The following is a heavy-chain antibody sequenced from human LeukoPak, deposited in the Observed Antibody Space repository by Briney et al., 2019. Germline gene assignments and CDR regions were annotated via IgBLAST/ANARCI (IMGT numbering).Heavy chain of an antibody. Sequence: GASVKVSCKASGYTFTGYYMHWVRQAPGQGLEWMGRINPNSGGTNYAQKFQGRVTMTRDTSISTAYTELSRLRFDDTALYYCARGEYGGNFDFWGQGTLVTVSS. CDR2: INPNSGGT. V-gene: IGHV1-2*06. CDR3: ARGEYGGNFDF. CDR1: GYTFTGYY. D-gene: IGHD2-15*01. J-gene: IGHJ4*02.